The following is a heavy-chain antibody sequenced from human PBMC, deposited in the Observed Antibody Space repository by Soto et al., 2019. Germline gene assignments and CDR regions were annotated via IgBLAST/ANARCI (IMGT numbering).Heavy chain of an antibody. CDR1: GFTFSSYA. J-gene: IGHJ4*02. Sequence: GGSLRLSCAASGFTFSSYAMSWVRQAPGKGLEWVSAISGSGCSTYYADSVKGRFTISRDNSKNTLYLQMNSLRAEDTAVYYCAKDLNNYFEIDYWGQGTLVTVSS. V-gene: IGHV3-23*01. CDR2: ISGSGCST. D-gene: IGHD3-9*01. CDR3: AKDLNNYFEIDY.